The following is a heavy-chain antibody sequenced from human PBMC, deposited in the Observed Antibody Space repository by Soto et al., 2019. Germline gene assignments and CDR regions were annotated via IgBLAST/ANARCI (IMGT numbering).Heavy chain of an antibody. V-gene: IGHV4-34*01. Sequence: SETLSLTCAVYGGSFSGYYWSWIRQPPGKGLEWIGEINHSGSTNYNPSLKSRVTISVDTSKNQFSLKLSSVTAADTAVYYCARAGNLYYDILTGYLGVQFDPWGQGTLVTVSS. CDR3: ARAGNLYYDILTGYLGVQFDP. J-gene: IGHJ5*02. D-gene: IGHD3-9*01. CDR1: GGSFSGYY. CDR2: INHSGST.